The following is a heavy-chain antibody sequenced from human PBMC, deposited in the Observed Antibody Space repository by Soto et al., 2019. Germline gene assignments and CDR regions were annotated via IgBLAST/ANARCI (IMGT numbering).Heavy chain of an antibody. Sequence: SETLCVTCAVFGGSISSSNWWSWVRQPPGKGLEWIGEIYHSGSTNYNPSLKSRVTISVDKSKNQFSLKLSSVTAADTAVYYCARDKQHDYGNWFDPWGQGTLVTVSS. V-gene: IGHV4-4*02. CDR3: ARDKQHDYGNWFDP. J-gene: IGHJ5*02. CDR1: GGSISSSNW. D-gene: IGHD4-17*01. CDR2: IYHSGST.